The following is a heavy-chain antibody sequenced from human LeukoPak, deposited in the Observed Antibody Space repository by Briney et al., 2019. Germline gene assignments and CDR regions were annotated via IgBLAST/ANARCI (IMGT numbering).Heavy chain of an antibody. Sequence: GGSLRLSCAASEFTFSSYWMHWVRQAPGKGLVWVSRINSDGSSTSYADSVKGRFTISRDNAKNTLYLQMNSLRAEDTAVYYCARGFTIFGVVNDAFDIRGQGTMVTVSS. J-gene: IGHJ3*02. CDR1: EFTFSSYW. CDR3: ARGFTIFGVVNDAFDI. V-gene: IGHV3-74*01. D-gene: IGHD3-3*01. CDR2: INSDGSST.